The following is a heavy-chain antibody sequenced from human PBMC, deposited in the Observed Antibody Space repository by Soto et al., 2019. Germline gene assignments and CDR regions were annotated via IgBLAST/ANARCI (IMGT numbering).Heavy chain of an antibody. V-gene: IGHV1-69*01. D-gene: IGHD1-26*01. J-gene: IGHJ3*02. CDR1: GGTFSSYA. CDR3: ARGSGSYDRYAFDI. Sequence: QVQLVQSGAEVKKPGSSVKVSCMASGGTFSSYAISWVRQAPGQGLEWMGGSIPIFGTANYAQKFQGRVTITADESTSTADMELSSLRSEDTAVYYCARGSGSYDRYAFDIWGQGTMVTVSS. CDR2: SIPIFGTA.